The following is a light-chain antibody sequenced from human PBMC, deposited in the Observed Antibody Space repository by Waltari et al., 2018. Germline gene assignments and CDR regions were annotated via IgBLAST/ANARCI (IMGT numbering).Light chain of an antibody. J-gene: IGLJ2*01. Sequence: QSVLTQPPSASGTPGQRVTISCSGSSSNIGGTYVSWYQQLTGTAPKLHICRNNQRPSGVPDRFSVSKSGPSSSLAIRGLRSEDAADYYCASWDDGLSGVVFGGGTKLTVL. V-gene: IGLV1-47*01. CDR2: RNN. CDR1: SSNIGGTY. CDR3: ASWDDGLSGVV.